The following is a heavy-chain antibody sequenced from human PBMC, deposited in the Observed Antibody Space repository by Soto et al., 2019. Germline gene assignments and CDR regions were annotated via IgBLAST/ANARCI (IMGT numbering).Heavy chain of an antibody. D-gene: IGHD3-10*01. CDR3: ARASSFRGDFDI. CDR2: IYHAGSP. CDR1: GGSIRSSSW. Sequence: VQLLESGPGLVKPSGTLSLNCAVSGGSIRSSSWWTWLRQSPGKGLEWIGEIYHAGSPNYNPSFQSRVTISADTSKNFFALRLTSVTAADTAMYYCARASSFRGDFDIWGQGTAVTVSS. J-gene: IGHJ3*02. V-gene: IGHV4-4*02.